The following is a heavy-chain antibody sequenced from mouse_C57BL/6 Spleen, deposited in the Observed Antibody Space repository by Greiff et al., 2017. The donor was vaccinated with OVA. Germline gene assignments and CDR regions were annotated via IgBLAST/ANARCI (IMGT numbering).Heavy chain of an antibody. CDR1: GFNIKDDY. V-gene: IGHV14-4*01. J-gene: IGHJ3*01. D-gene: IGHD1-1*01. CDR2: IDPENGDT. CDR3: TTSLTTVVARFAY. Sequence: EVQVVESGAELVRPGASVKLSCTASGFNIKDDYMHWVKQRPEQGLEWIGWIDPENGDTEYASKFQGKATITADTSSNTAYLQLSSLTSEDTAVYYCTTSLTTVVARFAYWGQGTLVTVSA.